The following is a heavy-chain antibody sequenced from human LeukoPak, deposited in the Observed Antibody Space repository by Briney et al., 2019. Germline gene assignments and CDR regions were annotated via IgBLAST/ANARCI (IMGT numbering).Heavy chain of an antibody. Sequence: SETLSLTCAVYGGSFSGYYWSWIRQPPGKGLEWIGEINHSGSTNYNPSLKSRVTISVDTSKNQFALKLSSVTAADTAVYYCATHYYYDSSGDAFDIWGQGTMVTVSS. CDR3: ATHYYYDSSGDAFDI. CDR2: INHSGST. J-gene: IGHJ3*02. V-gene: IGHV4-34*01. CDR1: GGSFSGYY. D-gene: IGHD3-22*01.